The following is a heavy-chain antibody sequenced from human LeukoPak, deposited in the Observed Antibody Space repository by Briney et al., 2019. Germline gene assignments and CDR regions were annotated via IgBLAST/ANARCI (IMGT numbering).Heavy chain of an antibody. V-gene: IGHV3-11*01. CDR3: ARDRRPGKQELVFDY. Sequence: GGSLRLSCAASGFTFSNYYMSWIRQAPGKGLEWVSYISSSGSTIYYADSVKGRFTISRDNAKNSLYLQMNSLRAEDTAVYSCARDRRPGKQELVFDYWGQGTLVTVSS. CDR2: ISSSGSTI. J-gene: IGHJ4*02. D-gene: IGHD6-13*01. CDR1: GFTFSNYY.